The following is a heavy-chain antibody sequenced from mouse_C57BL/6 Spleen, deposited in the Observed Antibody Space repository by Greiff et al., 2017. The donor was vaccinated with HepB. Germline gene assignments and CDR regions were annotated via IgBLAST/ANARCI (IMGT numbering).Heavy chain of an antibody. CDR2: IYPYNGVS. V-gene: IGHV1-31*01. D-gene: IGHD1-1*01. CDR3: ARYGSPYAMDY. CDR1: GYSFTGYY. Sequence: EVKVVESGPELVKPGASVKISCKASGYSFTGYYMHWVKQSHGNILDWIGYIYPYNGVSSYNQKFKGKATLTVDKSSSTAYMELRSLTSEDSAVYYCARYGSPYAMDYWGQGTSVTVSS. J-gene: IGHJ4*01.